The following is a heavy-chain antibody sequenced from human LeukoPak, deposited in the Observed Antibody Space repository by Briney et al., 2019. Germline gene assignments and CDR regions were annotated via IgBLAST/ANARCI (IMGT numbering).Heavy chain of an antibody. Sequence: GGSLRLSCAASGFTFSSYEMNWVRQAPGKGLEWVSYISSSGSTIYYADPVKGRFTISRDNAENSLYLQMNSLRAEDTAVYYCASLGYCSGGSCYKSESYYYYGMDVWGKGTTVTVSS. V-gene: IGHV3-48*03. J-gene: IGHJ6*04. CDR1: GFTFSSYE. CDR3: ASLGYCSGGSCYKSESYYYYGMDV. CDR2: ISSSGSTI. D-gene: IGHD2-15*01.